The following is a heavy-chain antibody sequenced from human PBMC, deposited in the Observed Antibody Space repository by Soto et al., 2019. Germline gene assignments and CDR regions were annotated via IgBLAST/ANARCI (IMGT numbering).Heavy chain of an antibody. CDR3: ASFRVPAAILLFGMDV. CDR2: INAGNGNT. J-gene: IGHJ6*02. V-gene: IGHV1-3*01. D-gene: IGHD2-2*01. Sequence: GASVKVSCKASGYTFTSYAMHWVRQAPGQRLEWMGWINAGNGNTKYSQKFQGRVTITRDTSASTAYMELSSLRSEDTAVYYCASFRVPAAILLFGMDVWGQGTTVTVSS. CDR1: GYTFTSYA.